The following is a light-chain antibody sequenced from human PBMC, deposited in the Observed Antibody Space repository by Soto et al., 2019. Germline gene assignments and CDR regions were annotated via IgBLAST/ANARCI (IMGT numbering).Light chain of an antibody. CDR2: EVT. J-gene: IGLJ1*01. V-gene: IGLV2-8*01. CDR1: SSDVGGYNY. CDR3: SSYGGTDNFYV. Sequence: QSVLTQPPSASGSPGQSVTISCTGTSSDVGGYNYVSWYQQHPGKAPKLMIYEVTKRPSGVPDRFSGSKSASTASLTVSGLQAEDEADYYCSSYGGTDNFYVFGTGTKLTVL.